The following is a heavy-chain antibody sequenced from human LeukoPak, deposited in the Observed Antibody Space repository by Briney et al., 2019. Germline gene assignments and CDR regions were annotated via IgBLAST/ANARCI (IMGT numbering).Heavy chain of an antibody. Sequence: ASVKVSCKTSGYAFTDYFMHWVRQAPGKGLEWMGGFDPEDGETIYAQKFQGRVTMTEDTSTDTAYMELSSLRSEDTAVYYCATDLPYSSSWNFDYWGQGTLVTVSS. CDR2: FDPEDGET. CDR3: ATDLPYSSSWNFDY. V-gene: IGHV1-24*01. J-gene: IGHJ4*02. CDR1: GYAFTDYF. D-gene: IGHD6-13*01.